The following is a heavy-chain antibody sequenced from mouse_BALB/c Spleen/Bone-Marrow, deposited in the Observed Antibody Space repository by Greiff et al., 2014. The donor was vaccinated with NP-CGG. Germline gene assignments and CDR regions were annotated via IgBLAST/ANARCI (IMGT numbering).Heavy chain of an antibody. V-gene: IGHV1-54*01. CDR3: ATNWGDY. D-gene: IGHD4-1*01. J-gene: IGHJ2*01. CDR1: GYAFTNYL. CDR2: INPGSGGT. Sequence: VQLQQSGAALVRPGTSVKVSCEASGYAFTNYLIDWVKQRPGQGLEWIGVINPGSGGTTYNEKFKGRTTLTADKSSNTAYMQLSSLTSDDSAVYFCATNWGDYWGQGTTLTVSS.